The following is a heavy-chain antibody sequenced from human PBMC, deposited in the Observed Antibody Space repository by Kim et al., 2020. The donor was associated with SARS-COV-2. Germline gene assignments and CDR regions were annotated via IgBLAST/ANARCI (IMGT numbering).Heavy chain of an antibody. V-gene: IGHV4-59*08. CDR1: GGSISSYY. CDR3: ATRNSSSTSCSPHYFDY. CDR2: IYYSGST. J-gene: IGHJ4*02. Sequence: SETLSLTCTVSGGSISSYYWSWIRQPPGKGQEWIGYIYYSGSTNYNPSLKSRVTISVDTSKNQFSLNLSSVTAADTAVYYCATRNSSSTSCSPHYFDYWGQGTLVSVSS. D-gene: IGHD2-2*01.